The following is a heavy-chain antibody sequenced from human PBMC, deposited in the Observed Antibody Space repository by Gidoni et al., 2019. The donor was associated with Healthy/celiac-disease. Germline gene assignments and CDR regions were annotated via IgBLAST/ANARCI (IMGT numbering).Heavy chain of an antibody. D-gene: IGHD3-3*01. V-gene: IGHV3-23*04. CDR2: ISGSGGST. CDR3: ANSPYTIFGVVIGIPGDY. Sequence: EVQLVESGGGLVQPGGSLRLSCAASGVTFSSYAMSWVRQAPGKGLEWVSVISGSGGSTYYADSVKGRFTISRDNSKNTLYLQMNSLRAEDTAVYYCANSPYTIFGVVIGIPGDYWGQGTLVTVSS. J-gene: IGHJ4*02. CDR1: GVTFSSYA.